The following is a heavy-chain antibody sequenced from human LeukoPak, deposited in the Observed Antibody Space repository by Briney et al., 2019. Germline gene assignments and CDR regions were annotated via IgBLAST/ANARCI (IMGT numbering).Heavy chain of an antibody. V-gene: IGHV3-7*01. CDR2: IKQDGSEK. CDR1: GFTFSSYR. J-gene: IGHJ4*02. CDR3: ARDTRTFDY. D-gene: IGHD1-26*01. Sequence: GGSLRLSCAASGFTFSSYRMNWVRQAPGKGLEWVANIKQDGSEKYYVDSVKGRFTISRDNAKNSLFLQMNSLRAEDTTVYYCARDTRTFDYWGQGTLVTVSS.